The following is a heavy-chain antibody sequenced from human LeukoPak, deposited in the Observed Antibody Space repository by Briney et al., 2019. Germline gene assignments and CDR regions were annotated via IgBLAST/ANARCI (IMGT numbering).Heavy chain of an antibody. J-gene: IGHJ5*02. Sequence: GESLKISCKGSGYSFTSYWIGWVRQMPGKGLEWMGIIYPGDSDTRYSPSFQGQVTISADKSISTAYLQWSSLKASDTAMYYCARQNGVVVPAWGFDPWGQGTLVTVSS. CDR2: IYPGDSDT. V-gene: IGHV5-51*01. CDR3: ARQNGVVVPAWGFDP. CDR1: GYSFTSYW. D-gene: IGHD2-2*01.